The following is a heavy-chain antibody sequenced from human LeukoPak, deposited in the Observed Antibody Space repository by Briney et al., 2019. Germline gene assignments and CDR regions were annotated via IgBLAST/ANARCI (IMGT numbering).Heavy chain of an antibody. CDR1: GDSVSSNSAA. D-gene: IGHD5-24*01. CDR2: TYYRSKWYN. J-gene: IGHJ3*02. CDR3: ARGGQGDGYSADEAFDI. Sequence: PSQTLSLTCAISGDSVSSNSAAWKWIRQSPSTGLEWLGRTYYRSKWYNDYAGSVKSRITINPDTSKNQFSLQVNSVTPEDTAVYYCARGGQGDGYSADEAFDIWGQGTMVTVSS. V-gene: IGHV6-1*01.